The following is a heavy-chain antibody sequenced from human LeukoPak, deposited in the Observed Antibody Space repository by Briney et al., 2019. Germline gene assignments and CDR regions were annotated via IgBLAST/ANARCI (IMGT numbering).Heavy chain of an antibody. Sequence: ASVKVSCKASGYTFTGYYMHWVRQAPGEGLEWMGRINPNSGGTNYAQKLQGRVTMTRDTSISTAYMELSRLRSDDTAVYYCARVEIAAARTRSDYWGQGTLVTVSS. D-gene: IGHD6-13*01. J-gene: IGHJ4*02. CDR2: INPNSGGT. CDR1: GYTFTGYY. V-gene: IGHV1-2*06. CDR3: ARVEIAAARTRSDY.